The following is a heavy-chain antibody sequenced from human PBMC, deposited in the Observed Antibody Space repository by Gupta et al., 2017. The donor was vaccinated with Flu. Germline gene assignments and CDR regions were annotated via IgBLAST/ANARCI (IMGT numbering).Heavy chain of an antibody. J-gene: IGHJ4*02. V-gene: IGHV3-23*01. CDR3: AKEDRGDFWSGYSVDY. D-gene: IGHD3-3*01. CDR1: GFILSNYA. CDR2: ISGSGSST. Sequence: EVQLLESGGGLIQPGGSLRLSCAASGFILSNYAMSWVRQAPGKGLEWVSAISGSGSSTYYVDSVKGRFTISRDNSKNTLYLQMNRLRDEDTAIYYCAKEDRGDFWSGYSVDYRGQGTLVTVSS.